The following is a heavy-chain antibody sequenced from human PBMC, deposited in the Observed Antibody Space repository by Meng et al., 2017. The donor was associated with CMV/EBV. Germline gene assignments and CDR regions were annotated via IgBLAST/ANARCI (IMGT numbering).Heavy chain of an antibody. CDR1: GGSISSYY. J-gene: IGHJ6*02. V-gene: IGHV4-59*01. CDR3: ARMQDDFWSGSPVPGTDV. D-gene: IGHD3-3*01. Sequence: SETLSLTCTVSGGSISSYYWSWIRQPPGKGLEWIGYIYYSGSTNYNPSLKSRVTISVDTSKNQFSLKLSSVTAADTAVYYCARMQDDFWSGSPVPGTDVWGQGTTVTVSS. CDR2: IYYSGST.